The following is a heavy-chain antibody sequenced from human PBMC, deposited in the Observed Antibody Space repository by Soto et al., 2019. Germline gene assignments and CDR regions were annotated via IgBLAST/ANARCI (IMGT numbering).Heavy chain of an antibody. D-gene: IGHD1-26*01. CDR3: ASAPGVGAAG. CDR1: GGDFSSYT. CDR2: IIPTLGIT. Sequence: QVQLVQSGAEVKKPGSSVKVSCKASGGDFSSYTITWVRQAPGQGLEWMGRIIPTLGITFSAQKFQGRVTIXXHRSTSTAYMDLNNLRSEDTAVYYCASAPGVGAAGWGQGTLVTVSS. V-gene: IGHV1-69*02. J-gene: IGHJ4*02.